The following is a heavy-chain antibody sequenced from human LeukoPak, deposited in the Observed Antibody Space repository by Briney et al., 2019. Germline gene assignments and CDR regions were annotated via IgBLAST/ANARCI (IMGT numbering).Heavy chain of an antibody. CDR1: GYTFTGYY. D-gene: IGHD2-21*02. J-gene: IGHJ6*03. V-gene: IGHV1-2*02. Sequence: GASVKVSCKASGYTFTGYYMHWVRQAPGQGLEWMGWINPNSGGTNYAQKFQGRVTMTRDTSISTAYMELSRLRSDDTAVYYCARDYMEYCGGDCPPYYMDVWGKGTTVTVSS. CDR2: INPNSGGT. CDR3: ARDYMEYCGGDCPPYYMDV.